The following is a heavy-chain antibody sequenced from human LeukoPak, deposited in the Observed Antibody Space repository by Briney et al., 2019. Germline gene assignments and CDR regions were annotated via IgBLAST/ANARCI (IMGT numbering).Heavy chain of an antibody. Sequence: PSETLSLTCTVSGGSISSYFWSWIRQPPGKGLEWIGYIYYSGSTNYNPSLKSRVTISVDTSKNQFSLKLSSVTAADTAVYYCARGTGTNSNYWSQGTLVTVSS. CDR1: GGSISSYF. V-gene: IGHV4-59*01. J-gene: IGHJ4*02. CDR2: IYYSGST. CDR3: ARGTGTNSNY. D-gene: IGHD1-7*01.